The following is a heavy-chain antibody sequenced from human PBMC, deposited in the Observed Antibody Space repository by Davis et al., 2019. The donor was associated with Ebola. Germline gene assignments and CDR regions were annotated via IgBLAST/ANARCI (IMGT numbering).Heavy chain of an antibody. V-gene: IGHV3-21*01. D-gene: IGHD6-19*01. CDR3: ARGTSGWPLGY. CDR1: GFTFSSYS. CDR2: ISSSSSYI. Sequence: PGGSLRLSCAASGFTFSSYSMNWVRQAPGKGLEWVSSISSSSSYIHYADSVKGRFTISRDNSKNTLYLQMNSLRAEDTAVYYCARGTSGWPLGYWGQGTLVTVSS. J-gene: IGHJ4*02.